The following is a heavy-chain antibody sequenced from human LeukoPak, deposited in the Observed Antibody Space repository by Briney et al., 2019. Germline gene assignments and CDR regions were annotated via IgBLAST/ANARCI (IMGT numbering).Heavy chain of an antibody. CDR3: ARDLGRGYCSGGSCYYFDY. D-gene: IGHD2-15*01. CDR2: ISYDGSDK. J-gene: IGHJ4*02. CDR1: GFTFSIYG. V-gene: IGHV3-33*01. Sequence: GGSLRLSCAASGFTFSIYGMHWVRQAPGKGLEWVALISYDGSDKYYADSVKGRFTISRDNSKNTLYLQMNSLRAEDTAVYYCARDLGRGYCSGGSCYYFDYWGQGTLVTVSS.